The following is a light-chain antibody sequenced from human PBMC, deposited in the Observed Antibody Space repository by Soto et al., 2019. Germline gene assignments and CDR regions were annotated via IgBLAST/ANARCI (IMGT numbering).Light chain of an antibody. CDR1: QTISSW. J-gene: IGKJ1*01. V-gene: IGKV1-5*03. CDR2: KAS. Sequence: DSQMTQSPSILSGSVGDRVTITCRASQTISSWLAWYQQKPGKAPKLLIYKASTLKSGVPSRFSGSGSGTEFTLTISSLQPDDSATYYCQHYNSYSEAFGQGTKVDIK. CDR3: QHYNSYSEA.